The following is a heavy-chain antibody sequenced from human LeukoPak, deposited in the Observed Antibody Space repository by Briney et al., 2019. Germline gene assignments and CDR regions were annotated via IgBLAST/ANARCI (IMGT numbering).Heavy chain of an antibody. CDR2: INPNSGGT. V-gene: IGHV1-2*02. J-gene: IGHJ4*02. D-gene: IGHD5-24*01. CDR1: GYTFTGYY. Sequence: ASVKVSCKASGYTFTGYYMHWVRQAPGQGLEWMGWINPNSGGTNYAQKFQGRVTMTRDTSIGTAYMELSRLRSDDTAVYYCARAPQMATITNPPYFDYWGQGTLVTVSS. CDR3: ARAPQMATITNPPYFDY.